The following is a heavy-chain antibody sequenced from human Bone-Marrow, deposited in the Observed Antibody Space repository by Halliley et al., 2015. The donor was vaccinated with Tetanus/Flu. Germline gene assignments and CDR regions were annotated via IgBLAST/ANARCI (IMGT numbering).Heavy chain of an antibody. CDR3: ARARNLGIVGKFHFVS. J-gene: IGHJ4*02. Sequence: SYSGVFTHSAEPGKGRFPISRDNAKTTLYLQMNSLGVEDTAVYFCARARNLGIVGKFHFVSWGQGTLVTVSS. CDR2: SYSGVFT. D-gene: IGHD3-10*01. V-gene: IGHV3-66*01.